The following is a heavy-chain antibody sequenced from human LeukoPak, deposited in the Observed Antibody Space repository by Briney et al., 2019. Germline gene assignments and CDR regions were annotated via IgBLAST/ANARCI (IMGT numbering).Heavy chain of an antibody. D-gene: IGHD2-8*01. CDR2: IHYSRST. Sequence: PSETLSLTCTVSGGSMTSNNYYWGWIRQPPGKGLEWIGNIHYSRSTYYSPSLKNRVTISVDMSKNQFSLRLKSVTAADTAVYYCWRPHCSNSVCSSSRVDFWGQGALVTVSS. CDR1: GGSMTSNNYY. CDR3: WRPHCSNSVCSSSRVDF. J-gene: IGHJ4*02. V-gene: IGHV4-39*01.